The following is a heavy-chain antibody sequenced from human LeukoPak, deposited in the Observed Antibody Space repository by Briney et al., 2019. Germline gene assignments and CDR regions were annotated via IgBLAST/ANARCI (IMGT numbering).Heavy chain of an antibody. CDR1: GYTFTSYG. J-gene: IGHJ5*02. CDR3: ARARYYYGSGSYHWFDP. D-gene: IGHD3-10*01. V-gene: IGHV1-18*01. Sequence: ASVKVSCKASGYTFTSYGISWVRQAPGQGLEWMGWISAYNGNTNYAQKLQGRVTMTTDTSTSTAYMELRSLRSDDTAVYYCARARYYYGSGSYHWFDPWGQGTLVTVSS. CDR2: ISAYNGNT.